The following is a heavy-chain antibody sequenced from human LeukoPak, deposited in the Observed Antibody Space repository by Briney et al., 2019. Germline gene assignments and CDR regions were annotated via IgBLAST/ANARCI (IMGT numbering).Heavy chain of an antibody. Sequence: PSETLSLTCTVSGGSISSSSYYWSWIRQPPGKGLEWIGYIYYSGSTNYNPSLKSRVTISVDTSKNQFSLKLSSVTAADTAVYYCARTSGVSNYDILTGSNWFDPWGQGTLVTVSS. V-gene: IGHV4-61*01. CDR2: IYYSGST. D-gene: IGHD3-9*01. CDR3: ARTSGVSNYDILTGSNWFDP. CDR1: GGSISSSSYY. J-gene: IGHJ5*02.